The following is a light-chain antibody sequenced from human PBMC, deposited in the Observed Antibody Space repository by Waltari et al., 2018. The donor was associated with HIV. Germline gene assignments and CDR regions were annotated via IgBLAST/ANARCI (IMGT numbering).Light chain of an antibody. CDR2: GAS. CDR1: QRVSQNY. Sequence: EIVLTQSPGTLALAPGERAPLSCRACQRVSQNYLAWYQQKSGPAPRRHNYGASGRATGLADRFSGSGSGTDFTLTISRLEPEDFAVYYCQQYGSSPCTVGPGTKVDVK. CDR3: QQYGSSPCT. J-gene: IGKJ3*01. V-gene: IGKV3-20*01.